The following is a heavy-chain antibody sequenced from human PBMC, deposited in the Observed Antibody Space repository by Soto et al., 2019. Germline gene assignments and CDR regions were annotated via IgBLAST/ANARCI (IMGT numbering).Heavy chain of an antibody. J-gene: IGHJ4*02. CDR2: IRSKVYGGAT. D-gene: IGHD3-3*01. V-gene: IGHV3-49*03. CDR1: GFTFGDYA. CDR3: SRCDFCSGYFDY. Sequence: GGSLRLSCTTSGFTFGDYAMSWFRQAPGKGLEWVGFIRSKVYGGATENAASAKGRFTISRDDSKSIAYLQMNSLQTEDTAVYYCSRCDFCSGYFDYWGQGTLVTVAS.